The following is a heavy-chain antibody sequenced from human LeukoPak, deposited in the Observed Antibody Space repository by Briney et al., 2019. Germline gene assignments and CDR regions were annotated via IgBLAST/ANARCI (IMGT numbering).Heavy chain of an antibody. CDR1: GFTFSDYY. CDR3: AKDPFYGGPDY. V-gene: IGHV3-11*01. D-gene: IGHD4-23*01. Sequence: GGSLRLSCAASGFTFSDYYMSRIRQAPGKGLEWVSYTSSSGSTIYYADSVKGRFTISRDNSKNTLYLQMNSLRAEDTAVYYCAKDPFYGGPDYWGQGTLVTVSS. CDR2: TSSSGSTI. J-gene: IGHJ4*02.